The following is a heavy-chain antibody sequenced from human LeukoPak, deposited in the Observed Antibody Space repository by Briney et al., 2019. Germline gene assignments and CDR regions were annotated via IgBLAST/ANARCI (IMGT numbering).Heavy chain of an antibody. CDR2: IYYSGST. J-gene: IGHJ4*02. CDR3: ARSIEWELLSNTGFDY. Sequence: SGTLSLTCTVSGGSISSSSYYWGWIRQPPGKGLEWIGSIYYSGSTYYNPSLKSRVTISVDTSKNQFSLKLSSVTAADTAVYYCARSIEWELLSNTGFDYWGQGTLVTVSS. D-gene: IGHD1-26*01. CDR1: GGSISSSSYY. V-gene: IGHV4-39*07.